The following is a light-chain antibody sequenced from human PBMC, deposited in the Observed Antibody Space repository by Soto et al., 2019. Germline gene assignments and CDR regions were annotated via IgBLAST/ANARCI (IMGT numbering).Light chain of an antibody. Sequence: DIQMTQSPSTLSASVGDRVTITCRASQSISSWLAWYQQKPGKAPKLLIYKASSLESGVPSRFSGSGSETEYTLTLSSLQPDDFATYYCQQYNSYPSFGGGTKVEIK. CDR2: KAS. V-gene: IGKV1-5*03. CDR3: QQYNSYPS. CDR1: QSISSW. J-gene: IGKJ4*01.